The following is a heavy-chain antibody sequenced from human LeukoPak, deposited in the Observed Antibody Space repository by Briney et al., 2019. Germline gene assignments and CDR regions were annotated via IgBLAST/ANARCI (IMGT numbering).Heavy chain of an antibody. D-gene: IGHD1-7*01. Sequence: GGSLRLSCAASGFTVSSNYMSWVRQAPGKGLEWVSSISSSSSYIYYADSVKGRFTISRDNSKNTLYLQMNSLRAEDTAVYYCARETNDWFDPWGQGTLVTVSS. CDR2: ISSSSSYI. J-gene: IGHJ5*02. CDR3: ARETNDWFDP. CDR1: GFTVSSNY. V-gene: IGHV3-21*01.